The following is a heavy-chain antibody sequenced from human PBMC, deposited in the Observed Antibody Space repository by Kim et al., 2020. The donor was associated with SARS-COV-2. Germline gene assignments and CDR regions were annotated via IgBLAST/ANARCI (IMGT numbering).Heavy chain of an antibody. CDR3: ARDPGLQGSVTNWFDP. D-gene: IGHD3-10*01. Sequence: SVKGRFTISRDNSKNTLYLQMNSLRAEDTAVYYCARDPGLQGSVTNWFDPWGQGTLVTVSS. J-gene: IGHJ5*02. V-gene: IGHV3-30*01.